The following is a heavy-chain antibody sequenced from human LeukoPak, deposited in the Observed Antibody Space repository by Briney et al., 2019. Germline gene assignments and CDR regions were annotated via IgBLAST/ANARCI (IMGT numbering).Heavy chain of an antibody. CDR2: INPNSGGT. Sequence: GASVKVSYKASVYTFTGYYMHWVRQGPRERLEWSGWINPNSGGTNYAQKSQGRVTMNKNSSISTAYIELSRLRSADTALYYGARVVLFGEVRRPTWFDPWGQGTLVTVS. CDR3: ARVVLFGEVRRPTWFDP. D-gene: IGHD3-10*02. J-gene: IGHJ5*02. V-gene: IGHV1-2*02. CDR1: VYTFTGYY.